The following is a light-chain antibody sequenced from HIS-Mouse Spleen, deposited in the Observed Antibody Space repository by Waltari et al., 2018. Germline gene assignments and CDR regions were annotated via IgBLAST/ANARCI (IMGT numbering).Light chain of an antibody. V-gene: IGLV2-14*03. CDR1: SSDVGGYNY. CDR2: DVS. Sequence: QSALTQPASVSGSPGQSITISCTGTSSDVGGYNYVSCYQHHPGKAPKLMIYDVSNRPSGVSNRFSGSKSGNTASLTISGLQAEDEADYYCSSYTSSSFNVVFGGGTKLTVL. J-gene: IGLJ2*01. CDR3: SSYTSSSFNVV.